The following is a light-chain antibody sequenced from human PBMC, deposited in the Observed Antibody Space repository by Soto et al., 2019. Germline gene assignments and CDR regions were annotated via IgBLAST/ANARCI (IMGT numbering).Light chain of an antibody. J-gene: IGLJ2*01. CDR3: CSYAGLPTAV. CDR2: EGS. CDR1: SSDVGSYNL. V-gene: IGLV2-23*01. Sequence: ALTQPASVSGSPGQSITISCTGTSSDVGSYNLVSWYQQHPGKAPKLMIYEGSKRPSGVSNRFSGSKSGNTASLTISGLQAEDEADYYCCSYAGLPTAVFGGGTKLTVL.